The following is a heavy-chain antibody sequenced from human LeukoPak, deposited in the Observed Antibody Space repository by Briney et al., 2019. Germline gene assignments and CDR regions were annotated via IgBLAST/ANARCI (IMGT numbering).Heavy chain of an antibody. CDR1: GGTFSSYA. D-gene: IGHD4-17*01. Sequence: GSSVKVSCKASGGTFSSYAISWVRQAPGQGLEWMGRIIPIFGTANYAQKFQGRVTITADESTSTAYMELSSLRSEDTAVYYCVSGPYGDYWGHYYGMDVWGQGTTVTVSS. CDR2: IIPIFGTA. J-gene: IGHJ6*02. CDR3: VSGPYGDYWGHYYGMDV. V-gene: IGHV1-69*01.